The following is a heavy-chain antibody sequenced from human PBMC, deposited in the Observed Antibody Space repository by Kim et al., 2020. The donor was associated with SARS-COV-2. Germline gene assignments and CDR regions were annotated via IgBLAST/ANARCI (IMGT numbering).Heavy chain of an antibody. J-gene: IGHJ4*02. CDR3: ARAQGGGYGYDY. Sequence: NYEMKFQGRVTITADKSTSTAYMELSSLRSEDTAVYYCARAQGGGYGYDYWGQGTLVTVSS. V-gene: IGHV1-69*04. D-gene: IGHD5-12*01.